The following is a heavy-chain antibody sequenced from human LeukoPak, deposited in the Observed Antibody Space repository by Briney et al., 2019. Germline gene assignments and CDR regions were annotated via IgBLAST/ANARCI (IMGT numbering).Heavy chain of an antibody. V-gene: IGHV3-23*01. J-gene: IGHJ3*02. D-gene: IGHD5-18*01. CDR2: ISGSGSTT. CDR1: GFTFSTYG. Sequence: GGSLRLSCAASGFTFSTYGINWVRQAPGKGLEWVSAISGSGSTTYYADSVKGRFTISRDNSKNTVYLQMNSLRVEDTAVYYCAKDSLGGYTYGWGVFDIWGQGTMVTVSS. CDR3: AKDSLGGYTYGWGVFDI.